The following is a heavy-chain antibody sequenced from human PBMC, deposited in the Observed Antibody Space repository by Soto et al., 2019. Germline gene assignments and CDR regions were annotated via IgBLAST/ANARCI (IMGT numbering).Heavy chain of an antibody. CDR3: ARCVDTAMAYYYYYGMDV. V-gene: IGHV1-69*01. Sequence: QVQLVQSGAEVKKPGSSVKVSCKASGGTFSSYAISWVRQAPGQGLEWMGGIIPIFGTANYAQKFQGRVTITADESTSTAYMELSSLTSEDTAVYYCARCVDTAMAYYYYYGMDVWGQGTTVTVSS. D-gene: IGHD5-18*01. CDR2: IIPIFGTA. CDR1: GGTFSSYA. J-gene: IGHJ6*02.